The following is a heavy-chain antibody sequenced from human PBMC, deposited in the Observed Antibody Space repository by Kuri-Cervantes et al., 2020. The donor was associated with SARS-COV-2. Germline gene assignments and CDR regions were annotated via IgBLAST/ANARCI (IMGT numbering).Heavy chain of an antibody. J-gene: IGHJ4*02. Sequence: GESLKISCAASGFTFSSYAMHWVRQAPGKGLEWVAVISYDGSNKYYADSVKGRSTISRDNSKNTLYLQMNSLRAEDTAVYYCARDSRYSSSWYLNDYWGQGTLVTVSS. D-gene: IGHD6-13*01. CDR3: ARDSRYSSSWYLNDY. CDR2: ISYDGSNK. V-gene: IGHV3-30-3*01. CDR1: GFTFSSYA.